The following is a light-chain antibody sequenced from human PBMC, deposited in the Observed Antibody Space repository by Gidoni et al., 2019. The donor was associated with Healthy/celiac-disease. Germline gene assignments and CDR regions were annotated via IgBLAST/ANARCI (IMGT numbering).Light chain of an antibody. CDR3: QQGYSTPQT. Sequence: DIQKTQSPSSRSASVGDRVTITCRASQSISSYLTWYQQKPGKAPKLLIYAASNLQSGVPSRFSGSGSGTAFTLTISSLQPEDFATYYCQQGYSTPQTFGGGTKVEIK. CDR2: AAS. J-gene: IGKJ4*01. CDR1: QSISSY. V-gene: IGKV1-39*01.